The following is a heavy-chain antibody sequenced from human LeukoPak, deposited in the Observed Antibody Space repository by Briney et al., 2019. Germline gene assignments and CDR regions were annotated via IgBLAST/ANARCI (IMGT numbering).Heavy chain of an antibody. CDR1: GYTFTTYG. CDR2: ISPYNSNT. CDR3: ARDGRAGSSSRIDY. V-gene: IGHV1-18*01. Sequence: GASVKVSCKSSGYTFTTYGISWMRQAPGQSLEWMGWISPYNSNTKYAQKLQGRVTMTTDTSTNTAYMEVRSLRSDDTAVYYCARDGRAGSSSRIDYWGQGTLVTVSS. D-gene: IGHD6-13*01. J-gene: IGHJ4*02.